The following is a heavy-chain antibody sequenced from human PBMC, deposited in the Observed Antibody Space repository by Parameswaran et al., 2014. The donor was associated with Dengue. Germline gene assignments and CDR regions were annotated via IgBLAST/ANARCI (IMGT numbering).Heavy chain of an antibody. CDR2: INPSDGST. Sequence: VRQAPGQGLEWMGLINPSDGSTSYAQKFQGRVTMTRDTSTSTVYMEVSSLSSQDTAVYYCARSGWYGPFDYWGQGTLVTVSS. CDR3: ARSGWYGPFDY. V-gene: IGHV1-46*01. D-gene: IGHD6-19*01. J-gene: IGHJ4*02.